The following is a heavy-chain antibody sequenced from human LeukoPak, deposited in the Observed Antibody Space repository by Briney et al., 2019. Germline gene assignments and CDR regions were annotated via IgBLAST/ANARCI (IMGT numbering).Heavy chain of an antibody. J-gene: IGHJ5*02. V-gene: IGHV3-21*01. CDR2: ISSSSSYI. D-gene: IGHD3-22*01. Sequence: GGSLRLSCAASGFTFGSYSMNWVRQAPGKGLEWVSSISSSSSYIYYADSVKGRFTISRDNAKNSLYLQMNSLRAEDTAVYYCARDLVGYYDSSGYPHGGWFDPWGQGTLVTVSS. CDR1: GFTFGSYS. CDR3: ARDLVGYYDSSGYPHGGWFDP.